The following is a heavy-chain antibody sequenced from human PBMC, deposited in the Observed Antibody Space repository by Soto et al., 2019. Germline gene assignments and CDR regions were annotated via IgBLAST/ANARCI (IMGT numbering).Heavy chain of an antibody. J-gene: IGHJ4*02. CDR1: GFTLSGFD. V-gene: IGHV3-73*01. Sequence: GGSLRLSCAASGFTLSGFDIHWVRQASGEGLEWVGRIKTKVESYATELAASVKGRFTISRDDPKNTAYLEMNSLKTEDTAVYYCTRRYCSGGGCYSDFDYWGQGALSPSPQ. D-gene: IGHD2-15*01. CDR2: IKTKVESYAT. CDR3: TRRYCSGGGCYSDFDY.